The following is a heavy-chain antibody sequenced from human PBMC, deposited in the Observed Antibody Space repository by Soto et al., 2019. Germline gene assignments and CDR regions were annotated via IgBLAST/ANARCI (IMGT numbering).Heavy chain of an antibody. CDR3: ARATTTDSLIDY. Sequence: GGSLRLSCAASGFTFSSYAMHWVRQAPGKGLEWVAVISYDGSNKYYADSVKGRFTISRDNSKNTLYLQMNSLRAEDTAVYYCARATTTDSLIDYWGQGTLVTVSS. V-gene: IGHV3-30-3*01. J-gene: IGHJ4*02. D-gene: IGHD1-1*01. CDR2: ISYDGSNK. CDR1: GFTFSSYA.